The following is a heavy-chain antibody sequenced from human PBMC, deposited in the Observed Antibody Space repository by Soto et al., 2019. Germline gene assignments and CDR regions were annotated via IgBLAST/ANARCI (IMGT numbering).Heavy chain of an antibody. CDR3: AAPSDY. Sequence: EVPLVESGGGLIQPGGSLRLSCVASGFTVSRNYMSWVRQAQGKGLEWVSGIFGGGSTYYADSVKSRFTISRDNSKNTLYLQMNNLRAEDTAVYYCAAPSDYWGQGTLVTVSS. CDR2: IFGGGST. CDR1: GFTVSRNY. J-gene: IGHJ4*02. V-gene: IGHV3-53*01.